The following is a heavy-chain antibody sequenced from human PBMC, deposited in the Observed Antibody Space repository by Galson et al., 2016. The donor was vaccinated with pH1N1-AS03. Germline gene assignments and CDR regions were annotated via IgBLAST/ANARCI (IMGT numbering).Heavy chain of an antibody. V-gene: IGHV1-2*04. J-gene: IGHJ4*02. CDR2: INSNTGDT. D-gene: IGHD1-20*01. CDR1: GYTFTAYY. Sequence: SVKVSCKASGYTFTAYYIHWVRQAPGQGLEWVECINSNTGDTDYAQKFEGLVTMTRDTSISTAYMELSRLRPDDSAEYYCAREMLTVTKSFDSWGQGTLVTVAS. CDR3: AREMLTVTKSFDS.